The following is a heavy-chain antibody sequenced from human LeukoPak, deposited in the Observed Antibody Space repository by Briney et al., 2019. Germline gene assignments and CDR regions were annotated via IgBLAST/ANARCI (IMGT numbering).Heavy chain of an antibody. J-gene: IGHJ4*02. CDR1: GGSIISYY. D-gene: IGHD4-23*01. V-gene: IGHV4-59*08. CDR2: ISYGGTT. Sequence: SETLSLTCSVSGGSIISYYWSWIRQHPGKGLEWIGYISYGGTTNYNPSLISRLTISVDTSKNQFSLKLSSVTAADTAVYYCARLGGNSVGFDYWGQGTLVTVSS. CDR3: ARLGGNSVGFDY.